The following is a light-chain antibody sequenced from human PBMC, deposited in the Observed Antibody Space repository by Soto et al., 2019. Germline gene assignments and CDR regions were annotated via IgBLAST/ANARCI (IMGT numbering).Light chain of an antibody. V-gene: IGKV3D-15*01. J-gene: IGKJ4*01. CDR3: QQYNNWPLT. Sequence: EIVMTPSKKIRSVSPGDRATLSCRASQSVDNDLAWYQQKPGQPPRLLIYDASTRATGIPARFSGSQSGTEFTLTISSLLSEDFAVYSCQQYNNWPLTFGGGTKVDI. CDR1: QSVDND. CDR2: DAS.